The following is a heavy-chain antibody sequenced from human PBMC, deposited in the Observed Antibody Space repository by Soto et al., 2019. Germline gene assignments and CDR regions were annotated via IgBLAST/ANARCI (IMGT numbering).Heavy chain of an antibody. Sequence: ASVKVSCKASGYTFTSYAMHWVRQAPGQRLEWMGWINAGNGNTKYSQKFQGRVTITRDTSASTAYMELSSLRSEDTAVYYCARPFDISYYTNWFDPWGQGTLVTV. D-gene: IGHD3-9*01. V-gene: IGHV1-3*01. CDR1: GYTFTSYA. J-gene: IGHJ5*02. CDR3: ARPFDISYYTNWFDP. CDR2: INAGNGNT.